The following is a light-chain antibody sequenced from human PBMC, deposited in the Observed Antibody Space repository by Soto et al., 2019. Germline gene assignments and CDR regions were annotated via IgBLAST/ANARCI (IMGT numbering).Light chain of an antibody. Sequence: QLVLTQSPSASASLGASVTLTCTLSSGHIGYTIAWHQQQPEKGPRYLMKLNSDGSHRKGDGIPDRFSGPTSRAERYLIISSLQSQDEADYYCQTWGTGYVVFGGGTKLTVL. V-gene: IGLV4-69*01. CDR3: QTWGTGYVV. CDR1: SGHIGYT. CDR2: LNSDGSH. J-gene: IGLJ2*01.